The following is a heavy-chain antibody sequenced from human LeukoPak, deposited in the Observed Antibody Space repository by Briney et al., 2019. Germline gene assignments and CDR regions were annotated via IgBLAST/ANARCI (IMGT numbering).Heavy chain of an antibody. D-gene: IGHD3-3*01. CDR1: GFTFSTYN. J-gene: IGHJ4*02. V-gene: IGHV3-21*01. CDR3: ARDRDFGVVTPWCDF. CDR2: ITSTSSYV. Sequence: GGSLRLSCEASGFTFSTYNMNWVRQAPGKRLEWVSSITSTSSYVFYADSVKGRFTISRDNAKNSLYLQINSLRAEDTAVYYCARDRDFGVVTPWCDFWGQGILVTVSS.